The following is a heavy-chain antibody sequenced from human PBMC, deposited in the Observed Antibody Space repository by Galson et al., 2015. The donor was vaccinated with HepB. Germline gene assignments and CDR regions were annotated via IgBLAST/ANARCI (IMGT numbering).Heavy chain of an antibody. CDR2: IDWDDDK. V-gene: IGHV2-70*11. J-gene: IGHJ4*02. D-gene: IGHD4-17*01. Sequence: PALVKPTQTLTLTCTFSGFSLSTSGMCVSWIRQPPGKALEWLARIDWDDDKYYSTSLKTRLTISKDTSKNQVVLTMTNMDPVDTATYYCARAASTSYGDPEHFDYWGQGTLVTVSS. CDR3: ARAASTSYGDPEHFDY. CDR1: GFSLSTSGMC.